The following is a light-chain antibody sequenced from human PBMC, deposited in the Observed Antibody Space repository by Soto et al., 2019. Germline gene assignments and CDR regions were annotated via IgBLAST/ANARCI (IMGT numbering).Light chain of an antibody. CDR3: AAWDDTLNALV. J-gene: IGLJ1*01. CDR1: SSNVGGNP. V-gene: IGLV1-44*01. CDR2: TNT. Sequence: SVLTQPPSASGTPGQRVTISCSGSSSNVGGNPVNWYQHVPTTAPKLLIYTNTQRPSGVPDRFSASKSGSSASLAISGLQSDDEGDYYCAAWDDTLNALVFGPGTKVTVL.